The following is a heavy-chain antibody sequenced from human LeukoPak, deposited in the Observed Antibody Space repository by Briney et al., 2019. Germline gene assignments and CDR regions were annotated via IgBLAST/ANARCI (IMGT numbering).Heavy chain of an antibody. CDR2: ISGSGGST. Sequence: QSGGSLRLSCAASGFTFSSYAMSWVRQAPGKGLEWVSAISGSGGSTYYADSVKGRFTISRDNSKNTLYLQMNSLRAEDTAVYYCANGGTDGYNSGFDYWGQGTLVTVSS. CDR3: ANGGTDGYNSGFDY. CDR1: GFTFSSYA. V-gene: IGHV3-23*01. J-gene: IGHJ4*02. D-gene: IGHD5-24*01.